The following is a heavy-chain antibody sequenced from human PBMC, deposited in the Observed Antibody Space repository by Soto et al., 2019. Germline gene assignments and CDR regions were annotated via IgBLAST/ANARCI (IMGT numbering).Heavy chain of an antibody. V-gene: IGHV4-39*01. CDR1: GSSINSRGNY. CDR2: MFYGVST. D-gene: IGHD3-3*02. J-gene: IGHJ4*02. Sequence: PSETLSLTCTVSGSSINSRGNYWGWIRQPPGKGLEWIGSMFYGVSTYYNPSLKSRVTVSVDASKNQFSLNLRSVTAADTAVYYCARLPSRHLVDYWGQGTLVTVSS. CDR3: ARLPSRHLVDY.